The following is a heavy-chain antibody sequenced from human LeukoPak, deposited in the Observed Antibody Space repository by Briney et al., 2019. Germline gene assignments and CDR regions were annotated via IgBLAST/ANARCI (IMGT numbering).Heavy chain of an antibody. CDR1: GYSFTSYW. CDR3: ARFSFSYDSNPYYFDY. J-gene: IGHJ4*02. Sequence: GESLKISCKGSGYSFTSYWVGWVRQMPGKGLEWMGIIYPGDSDTRYSPSFQGQVTISADKSISTAYLQWSSLKASDTAMYYCARFSFSYDSNPYYFDYWGQGTLVTVSS. V-gene: IGHV5-51*01. D-gene: IGHD3-22*01. CDR2: IYPGDSDT.